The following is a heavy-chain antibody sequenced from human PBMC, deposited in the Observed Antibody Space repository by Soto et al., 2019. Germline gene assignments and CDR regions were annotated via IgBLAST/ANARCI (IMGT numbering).Heavy chain of an antibody. CDR3: ARHFNNYYMDV. V-gene: IGHV4-39*01. CDR2: IYYRGST. Sequence: PSETLSLTCTVSGGSISSSSYYWGWIRQPPGKGLEWIGSIYYRGSTSYNPSLKSRVTISVDTSKIQFSLKLSSVTAADTAVYHCARHFNNYYMDVWGKGTTVTVSS. J-gene: IGHJ6*03. CDR1: GGSISSSSYY.